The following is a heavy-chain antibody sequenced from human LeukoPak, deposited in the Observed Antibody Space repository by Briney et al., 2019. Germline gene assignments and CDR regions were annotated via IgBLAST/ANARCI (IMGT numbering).Heavy chain of an antibody. CDR1: GASIRSHY. D-gene: IGHD5-24*01. J-gene: IGHJ4*02. Sequence: SETLSLTCTVSGASIRSHYWSWIRQPPGKGLEWIGYMYYSGNSNYNPSLKSRVTISVDTSENQFSLKLTSVTAADTAVYYCARAKLEMATTTFDSWGQGTLVTVSS. CDR2: MYYSGNS. V-gene: IGHV4-59*08. CDR3: ARAKLEMATTTFDS.